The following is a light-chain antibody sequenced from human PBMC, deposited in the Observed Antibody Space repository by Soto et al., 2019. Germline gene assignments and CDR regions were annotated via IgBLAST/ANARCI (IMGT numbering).Light chain of an antibody. CDR2: EVN. V-gene: IGLV2-14*01. J-gene: IGLJ2*01. CDR1: SSDVGGYDY. CDR3: CSYTSSGAHV. Sequence: QPASVSGSPGQSITISCTGTSSDVGGYDYVSWHQQHPGKAPKLMIYEVNTRPSGVSNRFSGSKSGNTASLTISGLQAEDEADYYCCSYTSSGAHVFGGGTKVTVL.